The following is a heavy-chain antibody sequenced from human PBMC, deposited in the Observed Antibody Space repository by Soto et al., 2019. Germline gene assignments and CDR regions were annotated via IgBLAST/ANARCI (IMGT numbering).Heavy chain of an antibody. Sequence: PGESLEISCKGSGYDFKTYWIGWGRQVTGKGLELMGIIYPGDSDTRYRPSFQGQVTISANKSVNTAYLQWSSLKASDTAIYYCAKSVGPDYYFHYWGQGTQVTVSS. D-gene: IGHD3-3*01. V-gene: IGHV5-51*01. CDR2: IYPGDSDT. CDR3: AKSVGPDYYFHY. CDR1: GYDFKTYW. J-gene: IGHJ4*02.